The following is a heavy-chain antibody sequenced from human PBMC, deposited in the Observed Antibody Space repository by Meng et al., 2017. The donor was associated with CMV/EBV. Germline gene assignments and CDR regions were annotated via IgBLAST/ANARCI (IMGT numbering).Heavy chain of an antibody. CDR2: IYSGGCT. CDR1: GFTVSSNY. Sequence: GESLKISCAASGFTVSSNYMSWVRQAPGKGLEWVSVIYSGGCTYYADSVKGRFTISRDNSKNTLYLQMNSLRAEDTAVYYCARPSEGYYYGMDVWGQGTTVTVSS. CDR3: ARPSEGYYYGMDV. V-gene: IGHV3-53*01. D-gene: IGHD2-2*01. J-gene: IGHJ6*02.